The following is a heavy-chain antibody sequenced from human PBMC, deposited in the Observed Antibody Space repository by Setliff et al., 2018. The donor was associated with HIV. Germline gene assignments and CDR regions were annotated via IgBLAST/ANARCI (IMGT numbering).Heavy chain of an antibody. CDR2: LYNSRGT. Sequence: SSETLSLTCAVSGYSIRSSYWWGWIRQPPGKGLEWIGYLYNSRGTYYNPSLKSRVTMSVDTSKNQFSLKVRSVTAVDTAVYYCARSALWFGKADWYVDLWGRGTLVIVSS. CDR3: ARSALWFGKADWYVDL. D-gene: IGHD3-10*01. CDR1: GYSIRSSYW. J-gene: IGHJ2*01. V-gene: IGHV4-28*01.